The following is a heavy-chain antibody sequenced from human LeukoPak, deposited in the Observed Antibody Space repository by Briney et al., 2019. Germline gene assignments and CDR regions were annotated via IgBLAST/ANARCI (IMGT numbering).Heavy chain of an antibody. J-gene: IGHJ4*02. D-gene: IGHD3-22*01. Sequence: GGSLRLSCAVSGFTFSDYYMNWIRQTPGKGLEWVSYISGSGSTIYYADSVKGRFTISRDNAKNSLYLQMNSLRAEDTAVYYCARETPGWTYYYDSSGLFDYWGQGTLVTVSS. CDR2: ISGSGSTI. CDR3: ARETPGWTYYYDSSGLFDY. CDR1: GFTFSDYY. V-gene: IGHV3-11*04.